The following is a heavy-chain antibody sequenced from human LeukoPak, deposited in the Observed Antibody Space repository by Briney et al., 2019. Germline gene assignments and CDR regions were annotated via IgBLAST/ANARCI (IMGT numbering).Heavy chain of an antibody. CDR3: ARLFGEVTIYDY. CDR1: GFTFSSYG. CDR2: INQHGSQI. D-gene: IGHD3-10*01. Sequence: GRSLRLSCAASGFTFSSYGMHWVRQAPGRGLEWVASINQHGSQIHYVDSVKGRFTISRDNAKNSLYLEMSSLRAEDTAEYYCARLFGEVTIYDYWGQGTLVTVSS. V-gene: IGHV3-7*01. J-gene: IGHJ4*02.